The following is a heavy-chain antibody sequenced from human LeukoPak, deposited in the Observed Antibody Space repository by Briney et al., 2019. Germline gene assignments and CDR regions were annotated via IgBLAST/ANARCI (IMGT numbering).Heavy chain of an antibody. V-gene: IGHV3-23*01. D-gene: IGHD2-2*01. CDR2: ISDSGGST. CDR3: VSGFCSSTSCYFDY. CDR1: GFTFSSYA. Sequence: GGSLRLSCAASGFTFSSYAMSWVRQAPGRGLEWVSAISDSGGSTYYADSVKGRFTISRDNSKNTLFLQMSSLRAEDTAVYYCVSGFCSSTSCYFDYWGQGTLVTVSS. J-gene: IGHJ4*02.